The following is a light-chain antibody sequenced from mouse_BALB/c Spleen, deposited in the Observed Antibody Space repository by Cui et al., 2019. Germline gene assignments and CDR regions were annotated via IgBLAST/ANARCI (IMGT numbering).Light chain of an antibody. J-gene: IGKJ5*01. CDR1: SSVSY. V-gene: IGKV4-68*01. Sequence: QIVLTQSTALMAASPGEKVTMTCSASSSVSYMYWYQQKPRSSPKPWIYLTSNLASGVPARFSGSGSGTSYSLTISSMEAEDAATYYGQQWSSNPLTFGAGTKLELK. CDR2: LTS. CDR3: QQWSSNPLT.